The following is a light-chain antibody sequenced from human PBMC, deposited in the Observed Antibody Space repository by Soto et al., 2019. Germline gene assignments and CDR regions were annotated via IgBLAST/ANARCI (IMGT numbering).Light chain of an antibody. Sequence: EIVLTQSPGTLSLSPGERATLSCRASQSVSSSYLAWYQQKPGQAPRVLIYGASSRATGIPDRFSGSGSGTDFTLTISSLEPEDFAVYYCQQRSNWPPETFGGGTKVEIK. J-gene: IGKJ4*01. CDR3: QQRSNWPPET. V-gene: IGKV3D-20*02. CDR2: GAS. CDR1: QSVSSSY.